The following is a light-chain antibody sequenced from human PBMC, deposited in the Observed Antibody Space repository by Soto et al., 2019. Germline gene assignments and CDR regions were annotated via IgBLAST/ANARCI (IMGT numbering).Light chain of an antibody. J-gene: IGLJ3*02. CDR1: HSDVAGHNR. V-gene: IGLV2-23*02. CDR3: CSYAGGLTWV. CDR2: NVN. Sequence: QSALTQPASVSGSPGQSITVSCTGGHSDVAGHNRISWYQQHPGRAPKRLIYNVNERPSGVSGRFSGSKAGNTASLTISGLQPEDEADYYCCSYAGGLTWVFGGGTKLTVL.